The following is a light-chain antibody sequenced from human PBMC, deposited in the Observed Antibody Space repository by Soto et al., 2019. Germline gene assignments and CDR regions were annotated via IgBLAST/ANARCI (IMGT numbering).Light chain of an antibody. J-gene: IGKJ4*01. CDR1: QSVSDN. CDR3: QQYNDWPLT. V-gene: IGKV3D-15*01. Sequence: EIVLTQSPATLSVSPEERVTLSCRASQSVSDNLAWYPQKPGQAPRLLIYGASIRATDIPARFSGSGSGTEFSLTISSLQSEDFAVYYCQQYNDWPLTFGGGTKVEIK. CDR2: GAS.